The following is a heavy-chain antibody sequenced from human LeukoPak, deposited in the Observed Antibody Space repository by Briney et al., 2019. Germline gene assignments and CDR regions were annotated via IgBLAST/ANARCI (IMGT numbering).Heavy chain of an antibody. CDR1: GYTFTSYG. V-gene: IGHV1-69*05. CDR2: IIPIFGTA. Sequence: SVKVSCKASGYTFTSYGISWVRQAPGQGLEWMGGIIPIFGTANYAQKFQGRVTITTDESTSTAYMELSSLRSEDTAVYYCARCITGAPVYYYYYMDVWGKGTTVTVSS. D-gene: IGHD1-20*01. J-gene: IGHJ6*03. CDR3: ARCITGAPVYYYYYMDV.